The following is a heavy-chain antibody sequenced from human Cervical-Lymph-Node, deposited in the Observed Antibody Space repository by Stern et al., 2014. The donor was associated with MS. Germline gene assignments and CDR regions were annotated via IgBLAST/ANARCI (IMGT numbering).Heavy chain of an antibody. D-gene: IGHD5-24*01. V-gene: IGHV3-33*01. CDR3: ARGHIPYAYNYFFDY. CDR2: VWYDGSTA. J-gene: IGHJ4*02. CDR1: GFTFRSYG. Sequence: QVQLVQSGGGVVQPGTSLRLSCAASGFTFRSYGMHWVRQAPGKGLEWVALVWYDGSTAYYRNSVKGRFTISRDNSNNTLFLQMNSLTAEDTAVYYCARGHIPYAYNYFFDYWGQGTLVTVSS.